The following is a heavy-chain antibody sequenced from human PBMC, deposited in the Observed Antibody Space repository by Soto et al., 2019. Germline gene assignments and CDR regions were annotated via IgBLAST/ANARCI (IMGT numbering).Heavy chain of an antibody. CDR3: ANGSGYLQIIDY. V-gene: IGHV4-4*02. D-gene: IGHD3-10*01. CDR1: GGSISSSNW. Sequence: SETLSLTCAVSGGSISSSNWWSWLRQPPGKGLEWIGEIYHSGSTNYNPSLKSRVTISVEKSKNQSSLKLSSVTAADTAVYYCANGSGYLQIIDYWGQGTKVPVYS. CDR2: IYHSGST. J-gene: IGHJ4*02.